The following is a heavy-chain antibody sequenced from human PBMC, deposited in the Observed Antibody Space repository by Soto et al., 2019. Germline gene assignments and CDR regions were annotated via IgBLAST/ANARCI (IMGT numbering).Heavy chain of an antibody. CDR1: GDSISSYY. CDR3: ALRSMAVVPEY. CDR2: LYYGRSA. D-gene: IGHD3-22*01. Sequence: QVQLQESGPGLVKPSETLSLTCAVSGDSISSYYCMWIRQPPGKGLESIGYLYYGRSANYNPSLTGRLTLSLXTSTNQCSRTLSSLTAADTAVYYCALRSMAVVPEYWGQGTLVTVSS. J-gene: IGHJ4*02. V-gene: IGHV4-59*12.